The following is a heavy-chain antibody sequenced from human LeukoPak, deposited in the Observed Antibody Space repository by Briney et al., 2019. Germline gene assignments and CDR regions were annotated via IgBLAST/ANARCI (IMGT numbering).Heavy chain of an antibody. J-gene: IGHJ4*02. D-gene: IGHD3-10*01. Sequence: ASVKVSCKASGYTFTSYGISWVRQAPGQGLEWMGWISAYNGKTNYAQILQDRVTMTTDTPTTTAYMELRSLSSDDTAVYYCARDPGSITMLRGVIDFDYWGQGTLVTVSS. CDR1: GYTFTSYG. CDR3: ARDPGSITMLRGVIDFDY. V-gene: IGHV1-18*01. CDR2: ISAYNGKT.